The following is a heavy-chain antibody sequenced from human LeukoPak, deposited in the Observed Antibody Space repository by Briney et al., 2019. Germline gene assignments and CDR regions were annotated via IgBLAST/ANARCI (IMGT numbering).Heavy chain of an antibody. J-gene: IGHJ4*02. CDR1: GGSISSSSYY. CDR3: ARDVTVIGFDY. V-gene: IGHV4-39*07. Sequence: SETLSLTCTVSGGSISSSSYYWGWIRQPPGKGLEWIGSIYYSGSTYYNPSLKSRVTISVDTSKNQFSLKLSSVTAADTAVYYCARDVTVIGFDYWGQGTLVTVSS. CDR2: IYYSGST. D-gene: IGHD4-17*01.